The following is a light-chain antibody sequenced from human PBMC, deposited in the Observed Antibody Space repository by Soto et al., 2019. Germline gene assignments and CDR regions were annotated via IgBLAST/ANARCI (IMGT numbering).Light chain of an antibody. Sequence: DIPMTQSPSTLSASVGDRVSITCRASETISNLMAWYQQKPGQAPNLLIYKASNLESGVPSRFSGSGSGTEFTLTISSLQPDDFATYYCQQYSTYPSLTFGGGTKVEIK. J-gene: IGKJ4*01. V-gene: IGKV1-5*03. CDR3: QQYSTYPSLT. CDR1: ETISNL. CDR2: KAS.